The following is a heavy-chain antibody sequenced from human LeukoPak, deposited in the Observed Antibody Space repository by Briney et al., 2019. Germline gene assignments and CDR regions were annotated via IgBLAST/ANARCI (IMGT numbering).Heavy chain of an antibody. V-gene: IGHV1-69*05. D-gene: IGHD2-8*01. CDR3: ARELAGYCTNGVCPYYYYMDV. J-gene: IGHJ6*03. Sequence: GASVKVSCKASGGTFSSYAISWVRQAPGQGLEWMGGIIPIFGTANYAQKFQGRVTITTDESTSTAYMELSSLRSEDTAVYYCARELAGYCTNGVCPYYYYMDVWGKGTTVTVSS. CDR2: IIPIFGTA. CDR1: GGTFSSYA.